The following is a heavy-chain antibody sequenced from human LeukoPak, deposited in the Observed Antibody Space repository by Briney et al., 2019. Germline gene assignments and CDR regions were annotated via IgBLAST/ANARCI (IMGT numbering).Heavy chain of an antibody. CDR2: IKPNSGGT. D-gene: IGHD3-10*01. CDR1: GYTFTGYY. Sequence: GASVKVSCKASGYTFTGYYIHWVRQAPGQGLEWMGWIKPNSGGTNYAQKFQGRVTMTRDTSISTAYMELSRLRSGDTAVYYCARGTWYYGSGSFDYWGQGTLVTVSS. CDR3: ARGTWYYGSGSFDY. V-gene: IGHV1-2*02. J-gene: IGHJ4*02.